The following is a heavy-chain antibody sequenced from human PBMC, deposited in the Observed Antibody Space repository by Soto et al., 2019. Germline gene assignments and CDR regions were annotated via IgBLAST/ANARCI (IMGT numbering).Heavy chain of an antibody. CDR2: IIPVFGTA. D-gene: IGHD6-6*01. Sequence: SVKVSCKASGGTFSSYAISWVRQAPGQGLEWMGGIIPVFGTANYAQKFQGRVTITADKSTSTAYMELSSLRSEDTAVYYCARDQRSSSSVWFYYYGMDVWGQGTTVTVSS. J-gene: IGHJ6*02. CDR3: ARDQRSSSSVWFYYYGMDV. V-gene: IGHV1-69*06. CDR1: GGTFSSYA.